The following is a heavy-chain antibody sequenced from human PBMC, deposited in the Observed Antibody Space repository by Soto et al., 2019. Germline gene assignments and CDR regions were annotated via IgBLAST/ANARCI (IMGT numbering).Heavy chain of an antibody. V-gene: IGHV3-64*01. Sequence: PGGSLRLSCAASGFTFSNYEMHWVRQAPGKGLEYVSGISNNGAHTDYAKSVKGRFTISRDNSENTLYLQMGSLRAEDMAVYYCARTYYYDSSGYWGAFDIWGQGTMVTVSS. CDR1: GFTFSNYE. CDR3: ARTYYYDSSGYWGAFDI. D-gene: IGHD3-22*01. J-gene: IGHJ3*02. CDR2: ISNNGAHT.